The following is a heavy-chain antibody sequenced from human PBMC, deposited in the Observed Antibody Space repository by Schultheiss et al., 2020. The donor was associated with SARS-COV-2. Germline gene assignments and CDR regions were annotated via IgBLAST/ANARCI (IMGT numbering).Heavy chain of an antibody. CDR2: IWYDGSNK. J-gene: IGHJ6*03. D-gene: IGHD3-3*01. Sequence: GGSLRLSCAASGFTFSSYGMHWVRQAPGKGLEWVAVIWYDGSNKYYADSVKGRFTISRDNSKNTLYLQMNSLRAEDTAVYYCAKDRGIFGVALNMDVWGKGTTVTVSS. CDR3: AKDRGIFGVALNMDV. CDR1: GFTFSSYG. V-gene: IGHV3-33*06.